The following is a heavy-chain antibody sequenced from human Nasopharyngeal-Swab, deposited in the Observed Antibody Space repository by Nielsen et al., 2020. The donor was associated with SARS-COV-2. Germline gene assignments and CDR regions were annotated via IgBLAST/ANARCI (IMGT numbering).Heavy chain of an antibody. CDR3: ARDPRGPDY. V-gene: IGHV1-18*01. Sequence: ASVKVSCKASGYTFTSYGISWVRQAPGQGIEGMGGISAYNGRTYYAQKFQGRVTMTTDTSTSTAYMDLRSLRSDDTAVYYCARDPRGPDYWGQGTLVTVSS. D-gene: IGHD6-25*01. CDR2: ISAYNGRT. J-gene: IGHJ4*02. CDR1: GYTFTSYG.